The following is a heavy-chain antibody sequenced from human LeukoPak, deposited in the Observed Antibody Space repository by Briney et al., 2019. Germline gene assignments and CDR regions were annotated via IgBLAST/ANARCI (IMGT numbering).Heavy chain of an antibody. CDR2: ITLSGTYT. CDR1: GFTSRNYN. Sequence: GRSLRPSCAPSGFTSRNYNMNWVRQAPGPGLEWVSSITLSGTYTYYADSVKGRFTISKDKAKHSSYLQMNSLEAEGTGVYYCARIAAAVRRLGGVEGQLDADYWGQGTLITVAS. V-gene: IGHV3-21*01. CDR3: ARIAAAVRRLGGVEGQLDADY. D-gene: IGHD6-13*01. J-gene: IGHJ4*02.